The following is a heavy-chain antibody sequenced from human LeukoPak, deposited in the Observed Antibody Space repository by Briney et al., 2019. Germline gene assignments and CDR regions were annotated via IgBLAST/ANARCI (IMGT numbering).Heavy chain of an antibody. D-gene: IGHD1-26*01. CDR1: GGTFSSYA. J-gene: IGHJ4*02. V-gene: IGHV1-69*05. CDR3: AREIVGSWGNPFDY. CDR2: IIPIFGTA. Sequence: EASVKVSCKASGGTFSSYAISWVRQAPGQGLEWMGGIIPIFGTANYAQKFQGRVTITTDESTSTAYMELSSLRSEDTAVYYCAREIVGSWGNPFDYWGQGTLVTVSS.